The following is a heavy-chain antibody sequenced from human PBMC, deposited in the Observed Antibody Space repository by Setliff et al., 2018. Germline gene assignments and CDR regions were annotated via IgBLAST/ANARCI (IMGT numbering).Heavy chain of an antibody. V-gene: IGHV1-8*02. D-gene: IGHD2-15*01. CDR1: GYTFTSYD. J-gene: IGHJ6*03. Sequence: ASVKVSCKASGYTFTSYDINWVRQATGQGLEWMGWMNPNSGNTGYAQKFQGRVTMTRNTSISTAYMDLSSLRFEDTAVYYCARVPLPLDIVVVVAATPLEYYYYMDVWGKGTTVTVSS. CDR2: MNPNSGNT. CDR3: ARVPLPLDIVVVVAATPLEYYYYMDV.